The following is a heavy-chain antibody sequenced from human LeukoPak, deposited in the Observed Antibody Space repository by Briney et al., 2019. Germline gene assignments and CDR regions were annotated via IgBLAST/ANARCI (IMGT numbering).Heavy chain of an antibody. Sequence: ASVEVSCKASGYTXTNYYIYWVRQAPGQGLEWMGMINPSSGSTTYAQNFQGRVTMTRDTSTSTVYMELSSLRSKDTAVYYCARGYDDGSGYSLDYWGQGTLVTVSS. J-gene: IGHJ4*02. D-gene: IGHD3-22*01. CDR2: INPSSGST. V-gene: IGHV1-46*01. CDR1: GYTXTNYY. CDR3: ARGYDDGSGYSLDY.